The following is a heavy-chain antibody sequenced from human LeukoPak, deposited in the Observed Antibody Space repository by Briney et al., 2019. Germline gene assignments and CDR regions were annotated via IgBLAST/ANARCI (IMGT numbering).Heavy chain of an antibody. J-gene: IGHJ5*02. CDR1: GGTFSSYA. CDR2: IIPIFGTA. CDR3: ARTDYYGSGSYFT. D-gene: IGHD3-10*01. Sequence: GASVKVSCKASGGTFSSYAISWVRQAPGQGLEWMGRIIPIFGTANYAQKFQGRVTITTDESTSTAYMELSSLRSEDTAVYYCARTDYYGSGSYFTWGQGTLVTVSS. V-gene: IGHV1-69*05.